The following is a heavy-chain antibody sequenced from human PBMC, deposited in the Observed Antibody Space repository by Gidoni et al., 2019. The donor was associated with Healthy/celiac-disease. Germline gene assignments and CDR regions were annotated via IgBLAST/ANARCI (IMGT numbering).Heavy chain of an antibody. CDR1: GFTFGDYA. J-gene: IGHJ3*02. Sequence: EVQLVESGGGLVKPGRSLRLSCTASGFTFGDYAMSWFRQAPGKGLEWVGFIRSKAYGGTTEYAASVKGRFTISRDDSKSIAYLQMNSLKTEDTAVYYCTREDGSGSYYNVGAFDIWGQGTMVTVSS. CDR3: TREDGSGSYYNVGAFDI. D-gene: IGHD3-10*01. V-gene: IGHV3-49*05. CDR2: IRSKAYGGTT.